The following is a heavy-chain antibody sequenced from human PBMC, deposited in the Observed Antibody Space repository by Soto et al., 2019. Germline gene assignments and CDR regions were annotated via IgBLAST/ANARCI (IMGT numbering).Heavy chain of an antibody. CDR3: AKDHPLYYSGSGSYYNDNLFDY. V-gene: IGHV3-74*01. CDR1: GFSLSNYW. D-gene: IGHD3-10*01. Sequence: GGSLRLSCAVSGFSLSNYWMYWVRQAPGEAPVWVSLIKQGDSDTIYADSVRGRFTISRDNAKNTLYLQMNSLRAEDTAVYYCAKDHPLYYSGSGSYYNDNLFDYWGQGTLVTVSS. J-gene: IGHJ4*02. CDR2: IKQGDSDT.